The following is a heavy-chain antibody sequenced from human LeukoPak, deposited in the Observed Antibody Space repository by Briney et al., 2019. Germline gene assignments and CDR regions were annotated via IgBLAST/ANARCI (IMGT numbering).Heavy chain of an antibody. CDR3: ARGSSGWYGVYY. CDR1: GGTFSSYA. CDR2: IIPIFGTA. V-gene: IGHV1-69*05. Sequence: SVKVSCKASGGTFSSYAISWVRQAPGQGLEWMGGIIPIFGTANYAQKFQGRVTITTDESTSTAYMELSRLRSDDTAVYYCARGSSGWYGVYYWGQGTLVTVSS. D-gene: IGHD6-19*01. J-gene: IGHJ4*02.